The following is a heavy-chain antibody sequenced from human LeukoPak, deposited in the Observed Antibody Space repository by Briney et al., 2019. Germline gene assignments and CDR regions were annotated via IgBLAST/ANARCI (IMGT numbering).Heavy chain of an antibody. D-gene: IGHD1-26*01. CDR2: ISFDGTNK. V-gene: IGHV3-30-3*01. CDR3: ARDSGRVYRGTYYYFDY. Sequence: GGSLRLSCAASGFTFSSYAMSWVRQAPGKGLEWVAIISFDGTNKFYADSVQGRFTISRDNSKNTLFLQMNSLRADDTALYYCARDSGRVYRGTYYYFDYWGQGTLVTVSS. CDR1: GFTFSSYA. J-gene: IGHJ4*02.